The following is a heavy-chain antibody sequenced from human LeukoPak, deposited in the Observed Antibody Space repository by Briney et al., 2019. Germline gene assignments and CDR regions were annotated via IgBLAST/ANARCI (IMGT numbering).Heavy chain of an antibody. CDR2: IIPILGIA. Sequence: SVKVSCKASGGTFSSYAISWVRQAPGQGLEWMGRIIPILGIANYAQKFQGRVTITADKSTSTAYMELRSLRSDDTAVYYCARWCIKKSGGGFCLEYWGQGTLVTVSS. D-gene: IGHD2-8*01. J-gene: IGHJ4*02. CDR1: GGTFSSYA. CDR3: ARWCIKKSGGGFCLEY. V-gene: IGHV1-69*04.